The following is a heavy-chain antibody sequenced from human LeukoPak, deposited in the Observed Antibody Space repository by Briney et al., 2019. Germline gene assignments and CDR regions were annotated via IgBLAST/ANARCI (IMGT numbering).Heavy chain of an antibody. CDR1: GFTFSSYA. CDR3: ARTYYYDSSGYRGDGMDV. J-gene: IGHJ6*02. Sequence: GGSLRLSCAASGFTFSSYAMHWVRQAPGKGLEWVAVISYDGSNKYYADSVKGRFTISRDNSKNTLYLQMNSLRAEDTAVYYCARTYYYDSSGYRGDGMDVWGQGTTVTVSS. CDR2: ISYDGSNK. V-gene: IGHV3-30-3*01. D-gene: IGHD3-22*01.